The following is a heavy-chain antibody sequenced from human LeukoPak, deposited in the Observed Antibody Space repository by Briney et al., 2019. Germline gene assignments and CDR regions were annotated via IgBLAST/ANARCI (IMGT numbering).Heavy chain of an antibody. CDR3: AGPVGPTGDSDAFDI. D-gene: IGHD1-26*01. CDR2: IYYSGRT. CDR1: GGSISSFY. Sequence: SETLSLTCTVSGGSISSFYWSWIRQPPGKGLEWIGYIYYSGRTNYNPSLKSRVTISVDTSKNQFSLKLGSVTAADTAVYYCAGPVGPTGDSDAFDIWGQGTMVTVSS. J-gene: IGHJ3*02. V-gene: IGHV4-59*08.